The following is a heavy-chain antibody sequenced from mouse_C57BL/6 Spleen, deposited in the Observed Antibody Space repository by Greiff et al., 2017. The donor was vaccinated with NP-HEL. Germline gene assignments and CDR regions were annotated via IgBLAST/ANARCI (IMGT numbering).Heavy chain of an antibody. CDR3: ARGRSCGDY. CDR2: IDPSDSYT. J-gene: IGHJ4*01. Sequence: QVQLQQPGAELVKPGASVKLSCKASGYTFTSYWMQWVKQRPGQGLEWIGEIDPSDSYTNYNQKFKGKATLTVDTSSSTAYMQLSSLTSEDSAVYYGARGRSCGDYWGQGTSVTVSS. V-gene: IGHV1-50*01. CDR1: GYTFTSYW.